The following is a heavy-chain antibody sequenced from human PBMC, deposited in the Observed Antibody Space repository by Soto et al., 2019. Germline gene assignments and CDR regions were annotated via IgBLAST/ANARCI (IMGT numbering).Heavy chain of an antibody. V-gene: IGHV1-69*01. D-gene: IGHD5-18*01. J-gene: IGHJ3*02. Sequence: QVQLVQSGAEVKKPGSSVKVSCKASGGTFSSYAISWVRQAPGQGLEGMGGIIPIFGTANYAQKFQGRVTITADESTSTAYVELTSLRSEDTAVYYCARDEGYSYGADAFDIWGQGTMVTVSS. CDR2: IIPIFGTA. CDR3: ARDEGYSYGADAFDI. CDR1: GGTFSSYA.